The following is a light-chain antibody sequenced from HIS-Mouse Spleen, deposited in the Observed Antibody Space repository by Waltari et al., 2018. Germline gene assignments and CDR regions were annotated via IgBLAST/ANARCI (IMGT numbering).Light chain of an antibody. V-gene: IGLV3-21*03. Sequence: SYVLTQPPSVSVAPGKTARITCGGNNIGSKSVHWYQQKPGQAPVLVGYDDSDRPSGSPGRFSGSNSGNTATLIISRVEAGDEADYYCQVWDSSSDHVVFGGGTKLTVL. CDR3: QVWDSSSDHVV. CDR1: NIGSKS. CDR2: DDS. J-gene: IGLJ2*01.